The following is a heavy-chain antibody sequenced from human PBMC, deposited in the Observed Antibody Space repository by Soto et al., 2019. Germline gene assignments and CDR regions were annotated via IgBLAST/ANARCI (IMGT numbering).Heavy chain of an antibody. J-gene: IGHJ6*02. V-gene: IGHV3-23*01. D-gene: IGHD3-16*01. CDR3: AKDGVYYYYGMDV. Sequence: LRLSCAASGFTFSSYAMSWVRQAPGKGLEWVSAISGSGGSTYYADSVKGRFTISRDNSKNTLYLQMNSLRAEDTAVYYCAKDGVYYYYGMDVWGQGTTVTVSS. CDR1: GFTFSSYA. CDR2: ISGSGGST.